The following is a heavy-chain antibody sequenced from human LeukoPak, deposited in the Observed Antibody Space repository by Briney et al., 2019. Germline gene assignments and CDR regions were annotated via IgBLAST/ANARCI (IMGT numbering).Heavy chain of an antibody. D-gene: IGHD3-10*01. Sequence: GASVKVSCKASGYTFTGYYMHWVRQAPGQGLEWMGWINPNSGGTNYAQKFQGRVTMTRDTSISTAYMELSRLRSDDTAVYYCARVGHHMVRGVTPFDDWGQGTLVTVSS. CDR2: INPNSGGT. V-gene: IGHV1-2*02. CDR3: ARVGHHMVRGVTPFDD. J-gene: IGHJ4*02. CDR1: GYTFTGYY.